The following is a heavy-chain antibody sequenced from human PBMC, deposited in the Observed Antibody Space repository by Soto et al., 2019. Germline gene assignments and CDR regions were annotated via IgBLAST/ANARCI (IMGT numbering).Heavy chain of an antibody. CDR2: VYYSGGS. J-gene: IGHJ6*02. Sequence: QVQLQESGPGLVKPSETLSLTCTVSGGSIDGYNCAWIRQPPGKSLEWVGYVYYSGGSRYNPSLESRVTLSMDTSKSLFSLQLRSVTAADTAVYYCVRQGIGNLHGLVDVWGRGTTVTVSS. V-gene: IGHV4-59*08. D-gene: IGHD3-10*01. CDR1: GGSIDGYN. CDR3: VRQGIGNLHGLVDV.